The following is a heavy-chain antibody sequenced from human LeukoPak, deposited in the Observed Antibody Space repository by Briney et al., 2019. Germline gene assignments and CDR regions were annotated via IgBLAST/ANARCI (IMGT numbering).Heavy chain of an antibody. D-gene: IGHD3-10*01. CDR3: ARFGITVVRGGKYYFDY. Sequence: SETLSLTCTVSGGSISNYYWSWIRQPPGKGLEWIGHICYSGATKYNPSLKSRITISVDTSKNQFSLMLSSVTAADTAVYYCARFGITVVRGGKYYFDYWGQGTLVTVSS. V-gene: IGHV4-59*08. CDR2: ICYSGAT. J-gene: IGHJ4*02. CDR1: GGSISNYY.